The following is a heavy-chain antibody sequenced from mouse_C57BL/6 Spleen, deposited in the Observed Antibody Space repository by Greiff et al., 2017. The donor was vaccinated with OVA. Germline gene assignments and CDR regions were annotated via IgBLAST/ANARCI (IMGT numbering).Heavy chain of an antibody. CDR3: AIDRLLRAY. D-gene: IGHD1-1*01. CDR1: GYTFTNYP. Sequence: QVQLQHPGAEFVKPGAAVKMSCKASGYTFTNYPITWVKLRPGQGLEWIGDIYPGSGSTHYNAKFKCKATLTVDASSSTAYMQLSILTSEDSAVCCSAIDRLLRAYWGQGTTVTVPS. CDR2: IYPGSGST. J-gene: IGHJ2*01. V-gene: IGHV1-55*01.